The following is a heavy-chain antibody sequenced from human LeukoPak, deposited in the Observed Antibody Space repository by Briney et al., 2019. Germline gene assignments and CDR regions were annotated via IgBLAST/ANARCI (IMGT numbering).Heavy chain of an antibody. J-gene: IGHJ4*02. D-gene: IGHD2-2*01. CDR2: ISSSSSYI. V-gene: IGHV3-21*01. CDR3: ARDRCSSTSCPYYFDY. Sequence: PGGSLRLSCAASGFTFSSYSMNWVRQAPGKGLEWVSSISSSSSYIYCADSVKGRFTISRDNAKNSLYLQMNSLRAEDTAVYYCARDRCSSTSCPYYFDYWGQGTLVTVSS. CDR1: GFTFSSYS.